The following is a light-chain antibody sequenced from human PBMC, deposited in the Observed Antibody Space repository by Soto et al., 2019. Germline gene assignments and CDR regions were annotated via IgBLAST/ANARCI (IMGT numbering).Light chain of an antibody. J-gene: IGLJ1*01. CDR3: CSYARSSTFV. V-gene: IGLV2-23*02. Sequence: QSALTQPASVSGSPGQSITISCTGTSSDVGTYNLVSWYQQHPGKAPKLMIYEVSKRPSGVSNRFSGSNSGNTASLTISGLQAEDEAEYYCCSYARSSTFVFGTGTKVTVL. CDR1: SSDVGTYNL. CDR2: EVS.